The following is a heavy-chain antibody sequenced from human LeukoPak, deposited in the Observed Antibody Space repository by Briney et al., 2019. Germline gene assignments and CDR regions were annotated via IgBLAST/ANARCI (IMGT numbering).Heavy chain of an antibody. Sequence: SETLSLTCTVSGGSISSYYWTWIRQPPGKGLEWIGSLYYSGSTNYNPSLKSRVTISVDTSKNQFSLKLSSVTAADTAVYYCARGTGYSSSWPPHWGQGTLVTVSS. V-gene: IGHV4-59*01. CDR2: LYYSGST. CDR3: ARGTGYSSSWPPH. J-gene: IGHJ4*02. D-gene: IGHD6-13*01. CDR1: GGSISSYY.